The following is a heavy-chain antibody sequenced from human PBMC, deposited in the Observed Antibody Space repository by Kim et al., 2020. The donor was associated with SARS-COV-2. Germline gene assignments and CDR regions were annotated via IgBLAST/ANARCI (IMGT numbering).Heavy chain of an antibody. CDR2: IYYSGST. CDR3: AIHVRRGVVVATPRLFDY. Sequence: SETLSLTCTVSGGSISSSSYYWGWIRQPPGKGLEWIGSIYYSGSTYYNPSLKSRVTISVDTSKNQFSLKLRSVTAADTAVYSCAIHVRRGVVVATPRLFDYGGQETLVTVSS. J-gene: IGHJ4*02. V-gene: IGHV4-39*01. CDR1: GGSISSSSYY. D-gene: IGHD2-15*01.